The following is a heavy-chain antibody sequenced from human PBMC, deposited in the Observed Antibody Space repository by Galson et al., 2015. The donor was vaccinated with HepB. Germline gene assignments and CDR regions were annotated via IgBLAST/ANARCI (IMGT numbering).Heavy chain of an antibody. J-gene: IGHJ4*02. Sequence: CAISGDSVSSHSAAWNWIRQSPSRGLEWLGRTYYRSKWYNDYAVSVKSRITINPDTSKNQFPLQLNSVTPEDTAVYYCARVVIESGAYYFDYWGQGTLVTVSS. V-gene: IGHV6-1*01. CDR1: GDSVSSHSAA. CDR2: TYYRSKWYN. CDR3: ARVVIESGAYYFDY. D-gene: IGHD3-10*01.